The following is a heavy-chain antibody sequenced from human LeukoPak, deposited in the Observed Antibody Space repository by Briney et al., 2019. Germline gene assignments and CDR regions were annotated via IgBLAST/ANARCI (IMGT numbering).Heavy chain of an antibody. CDR1: GFTFSSYA. D-gene: IGHD5-12*01. CDR3: AKMVSGFPNWFDP. V-gene: IGHV3-23*01. CDR2: ISGSGGST. Sequence: GGSLRLSCAASGFTFSSYAMSWVRQAPGKGLEWVSAISGSGGSTYYADSVKGRFTISRDNSKNTLYLQMDSLRAEDTALYYCAKMVSGFPNWFDPWGQGTLVTVSS. J-gene: IGHJ5*02.